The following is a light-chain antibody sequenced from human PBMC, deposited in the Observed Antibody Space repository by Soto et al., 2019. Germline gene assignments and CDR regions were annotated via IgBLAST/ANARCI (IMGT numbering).Light chain of an antibody. CDR2: AAS. Sequence: IRMTQSPSSLSASSGDRVTLTCRASQGISSYLAWYQQKPGKAPKLLIYAASTLQSGVPSRFSGSGSGTDFTLTISCLQSEDFATYYCQQYYSYPPLTFGGGTKVDIK. CDR3: QQYYSYPPLT. V-gene: IGKV1-8*01. J-gene: IGKJ4*01. CDR1: QGISSY.